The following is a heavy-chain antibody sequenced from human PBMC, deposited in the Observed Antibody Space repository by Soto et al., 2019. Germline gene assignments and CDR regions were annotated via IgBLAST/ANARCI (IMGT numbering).Heavy chain of an antibody. J-gene: IGHJ3*02. Sequence: ASVKVSCKASGYTFTDYFIHCVRRAPGPGLEWIGWINPYIGGADLSQKFQGRVTMTRDTSISTAYMEVSSLRSDDTAVFYCARLMHYSHSGGSSHSGFDMWGQGTLVTVSS. CDR1: GYTFTDYF. CDR2: INPYIGGA. D-gene: IGHD2-21*01. CDR3: ARLMHYSHSGGSSHSGFDM. V-gene: IGHV1-2*02.